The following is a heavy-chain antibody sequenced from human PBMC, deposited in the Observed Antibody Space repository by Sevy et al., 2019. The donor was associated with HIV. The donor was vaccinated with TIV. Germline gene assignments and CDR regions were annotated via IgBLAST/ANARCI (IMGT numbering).Heavy chain of an antibody. J-gene: IGHJ4*02. CDR3: ARTYYYDSSGYYSSYFDY. CDR1: GGSISSYY. V-gene: IGHV4-59*01. D-gene: IGHD3-22*01. CDR2: IYYSGST. Sequence: SETLSLTCTVSGGSISSYYWSWIRQPPGKGLEWIGYIYYSGSTNYNPSLKSRVTISVVTSKNQFSLKLSSVTAADTAVYYCARTYYYDSSGYYSSYFDYWGQGTLVTVSS.